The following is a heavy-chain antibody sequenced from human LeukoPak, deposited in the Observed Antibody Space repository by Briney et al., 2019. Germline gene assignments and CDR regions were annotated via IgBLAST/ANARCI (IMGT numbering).Heavy chain of an antibody. CDR2: IYGDGSFT. CDR1: GFTFSNFW. D-gene: IGHD5-18*01. V-gene: IGHV3-74*01. Sequence: GGSLRLSRAASGFTFSNFWMHWVRHAPGKGLVWVALIYGDGSFTRYADSVKGRFTISRDNAKNTLYLQMNSLRAEDTAVYYCAKDPTAMVTGAVDYWGQGTLVTVSS. CDR3: AKDPTAMVTGAVDY. J-gene: IGHJ4*02.